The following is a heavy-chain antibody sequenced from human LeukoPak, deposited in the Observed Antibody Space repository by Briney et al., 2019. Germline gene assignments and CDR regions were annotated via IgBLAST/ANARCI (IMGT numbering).Heavy chain of an antibody. D-gene: IGHD2-2*01. CDR3: ARIYCTSTSCYSYYFYYYGMDV. J-gene: IGHJ6*02. V-gene: IGHV3-11*01. CDR1: GFTFSDYY. CDR2: ISSSSRII. Sequence: KPGGSLRLSCAASGFTFSDYYMSWIRQAPGKGLEWISYISSSSRIIYYADSVQGRFTISRDNSKNTLYLQVNSLRAEDTAVYYCARIYCTSTSCYSYYFYYYGMDVWGQGTTVTVSS.